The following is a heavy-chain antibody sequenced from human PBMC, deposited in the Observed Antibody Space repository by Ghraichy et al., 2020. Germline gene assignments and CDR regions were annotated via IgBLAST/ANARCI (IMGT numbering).Heavy chain of an antibody. CDR3: ARDTYSGSYPPPYYFDY. V-gene: IGHV4-39*07. CDR2: IYYSGST. J-gene: IGHJ4*02. Sequence: SETLSLTCTVSGGSISSSSYYWGWIRQPPGKGLEWIGSIYYSGSTYYNPSLKSRVTISVDTSKNQFSLKLSSVTAADTAVYYCARDTYSGSYPPPYYFDYWGQGTLVTVSS. D-gene: IGHD1-26*01. CDR1: GGSISSSSYY.